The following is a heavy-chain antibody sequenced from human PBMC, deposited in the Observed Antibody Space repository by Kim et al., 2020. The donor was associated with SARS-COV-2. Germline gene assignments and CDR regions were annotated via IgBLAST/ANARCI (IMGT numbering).Heavy chain of an antibody. V-gene: IGHV4-4*02. CDR1: GGSISSSNW. J-gene: IGHJ4*02. CDR2: IYHSGST. D-gene: IGHD2-15*01. Sequence: SETLSLTCAVSGGSISSSNWWSWVRQPPGKGLEWIGEIYHSGSTNYNPSLKSRVTISVDKSKNQFSLKLSSVTAADTAVYYCARGGSVYCSGGSCYSKLLYYFDYWGQGTLVTVSS. CDR3: ARGGSVYCSGGSCYSKLLYYFDY.